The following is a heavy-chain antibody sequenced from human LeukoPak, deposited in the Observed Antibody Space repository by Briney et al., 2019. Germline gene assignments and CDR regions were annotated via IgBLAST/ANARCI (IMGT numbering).Heavy chain of an antibody. CDR3: ARDGGLVWLGERWGAFDI. CDR2: IKADGGEK. CDR1: GVTFSSYW. V-gene: IGHV3-7*01. J-gene: IGHJ3*02. D-gene: IGHD3-10*01. Sequence: GGSLRHSCAASGVTFSSYWRSWVRQAPGRGLEWVAKIKADGGEKDHVASVKGRFTISRDNAKNSLYLQMNSLRAEDTAVYYCARDGGLVWLGERWGAFDIWGQGTMVTVSS.